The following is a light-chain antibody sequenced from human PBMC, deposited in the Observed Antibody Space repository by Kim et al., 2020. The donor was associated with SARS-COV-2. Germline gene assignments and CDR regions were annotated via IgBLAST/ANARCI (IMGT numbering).Light chain of an antibody. J-gene: IGLJ2*01. CDR2: GKN. Sequence: SVALGQTVRITCQGDSLRSYYASWYQQKPGQAPVLVIYGKNNRPSGIPDQFSGSSSGNTASLTITGAQAEDEADYYCNSRDSSGNFFGGGTQLTVL. CDR1: SLRSYY. CDR3: NSRDSSGNF. V-gene: IGLV3-19*01.